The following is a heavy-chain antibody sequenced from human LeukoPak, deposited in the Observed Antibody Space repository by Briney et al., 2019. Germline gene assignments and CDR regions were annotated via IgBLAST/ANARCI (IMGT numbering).Heavy chain of an antibody. CDR3: AKVDPPIIEGGRGEAFDV. CDR2: TSPYEDYP. D-gene: IGHD1-26*01. V-gene: IGHV1-18*03. CDR1: GYSFTNFG. Sequence: ASVKVSCKASGYSFTNFGITWVRQAPGQGLQWMGWTSPYEDYPTYAQKFQGRVTMTTETSTNTAYMELRSLTSDDMAVYYCAKVDPPIIEGGRGEAFDVWGQGTLVTVSS. J-gene: IGHJ3*01.